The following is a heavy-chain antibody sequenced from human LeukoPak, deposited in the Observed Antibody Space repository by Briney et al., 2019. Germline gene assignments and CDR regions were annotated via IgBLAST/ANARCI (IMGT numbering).Heavy chain of an antibody. D-gene: IGHD2-2*01. CDR3: AKNIVVVPAAPDASDI. Sequence: SETLSLTCTVSGGSINNRNHYWGWVRQPPGKGLEWIGSMHVGGTTYQNPSLKSRLTISVDTSKNQFSLKLSSVTAADTAVYYCAKNIVVVPAAPDASDIWGQGTMVTVSS. V-gene: IGHV4-39*01. J-gene: IGHJ3*02. CDR2: MHVGGTT. CDR1: GGSINNRNHY.